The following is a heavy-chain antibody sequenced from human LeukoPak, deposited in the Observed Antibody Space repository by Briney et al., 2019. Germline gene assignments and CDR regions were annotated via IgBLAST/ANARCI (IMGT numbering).Heavy chain of an antibody. CDR2: INPNSGGT. V-gene: IGHV1-2*02. CDR1: GYTFTGYY. Sequence: ASVKVSCKASGYTFTGYYMHWVRQAPGQGLEWMGWINPNSGGTNYAQKFQGRVTMTRDTSISTAYMELSRLRSDDTAVYYCARDNYYDSGGPDGYWGQGTLVTVSS. J-gene: IGHJ4*02. D-gene: IGHD3-22*01. CDR3: ARDNYYDSGGPDGY.